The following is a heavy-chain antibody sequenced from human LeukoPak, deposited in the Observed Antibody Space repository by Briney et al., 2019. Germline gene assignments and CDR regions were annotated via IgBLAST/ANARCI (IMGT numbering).Heavy chain of an antibody. D-gene: IGHD2-8*01. Sequence: GGSLRLSCAASGFTFSRYAMSWVRQAPGKGLEWVSAISGSGGSTYYADSVKGRFTISRDNSKNTLYLQMNSLRAEDTAVYYCAKASGESYCTNGVCYTDYFDYWGQGTLVTVSS. CDR3: AKASGESYCTNGVCYTDYFDY. V-gene: IGHV3-23*01. CDR2: ISGSGGST. J-gene: IGHJ4*02. CDR1: GFTFSRYA.